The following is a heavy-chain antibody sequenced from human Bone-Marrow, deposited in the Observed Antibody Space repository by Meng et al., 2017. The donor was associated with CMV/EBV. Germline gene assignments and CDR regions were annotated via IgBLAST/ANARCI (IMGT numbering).Heavy chain of an antibody. D-gene: IGHD4/OR15-4a*01. CDR2: INPNSGDT. CDR3: ARATYGGYYYYGMDV. CDR1: GYTFTSYG. J-gene: IGHJ6*02. Sequence: ASVKVSCKASGYTFTSYGISWVRQAPGQGLEWMGWINPNSGDTKYAQRFEGRVTMTRDTSISTAYMELSRLRSDDTAVYYCARATYGGYYYYGMDVWGQGTTVTVSS. V-gene: IGHV1-2*02.